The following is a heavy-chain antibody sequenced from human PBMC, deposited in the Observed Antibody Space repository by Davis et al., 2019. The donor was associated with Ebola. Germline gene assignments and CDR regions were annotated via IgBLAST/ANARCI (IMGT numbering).Heavy chain of an antibody. CDR2: IIPIFGTA. CDR1: GGTFSSYA. V-gene: IGHV1-69*13. Sequence: SVKVSCKASGGTFSSYAISWVRQAPGQGLEWMGGIIPIFGTANYAQKFQGRVTITADESTSTAYMELSSLRSEDTAVYYCARDQHYYDSSGYHYYYYGMDVWGKGTTVTVSS. D-gene: IGHD3-22*01. CDR3: ARDQHYYDSSGYHYYYYGMDV. J-gene: IGHJ6*04.